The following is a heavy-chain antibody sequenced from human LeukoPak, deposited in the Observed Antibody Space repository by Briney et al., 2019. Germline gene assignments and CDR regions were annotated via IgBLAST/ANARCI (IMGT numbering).Heavy chain of an antibody. V-gene: IGHV1-2*02. CDR2: INPNSGGT. CDR1: GGTFSTFA. D-gene: IGHD6-13*01. Sequence: ASVKVSCKASGGTFSTFAISWVRQAPGQGLEWMGWINPNSGGTNYAQKFQGRVTMTRDTSISTAYMELSRLRSDDTAVYYCASLYSSSWYDAFDIWGQGTMVTVSS. J-gene: IGHJ3*02. CDR3: ASLYSSSWYDAFDI.